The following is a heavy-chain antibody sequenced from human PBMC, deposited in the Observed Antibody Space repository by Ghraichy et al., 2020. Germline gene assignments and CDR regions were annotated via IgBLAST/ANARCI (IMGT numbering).Heavy chain of an antibody. Sequence: SETLSLTCTVSGGSISSYYWSWIRQPAGKGLEWIGRIYTSGSTNYNPSLKSRVTMSVDTSKNQFSLKLSSVTAADTAVYYCARDGRRWGYCSGGSCNRNLTIGYYYYGMDVWGQGTTVTVSS. CDR3: ARDGRRWGYCSGGSCNRNLTIGYYYYGMDV. CDR1: GGSISSYY. J-gene: IGHJ6*02. D-gene: IGHD2-15*01. V-gene: IGHV4-4*07. CDR2: IYTSGST.